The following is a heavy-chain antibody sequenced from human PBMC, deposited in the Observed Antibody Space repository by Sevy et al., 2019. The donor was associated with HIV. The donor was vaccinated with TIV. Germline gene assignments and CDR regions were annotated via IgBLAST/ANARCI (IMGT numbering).Heavy chain of an antibody. Sequence: ASVKVSCKASGYTFTGYYMHWVRQAPGQGLEWMGRINPNSGGTNYAQKLQGRVTMTRETSISTAYMELSRLRSDDTAVDYCARGRRAGLFYYYYGMDVWGQGTTVTVSS. CDR2: INPNSGGT. CDR3: ARGRRAGLFYYYYGMDV. V-gene: IGHV1-2*06. J-gene: IGHJ6*02. D-gene: IGHD6-19*01. CDR1: GYTFTGYY.